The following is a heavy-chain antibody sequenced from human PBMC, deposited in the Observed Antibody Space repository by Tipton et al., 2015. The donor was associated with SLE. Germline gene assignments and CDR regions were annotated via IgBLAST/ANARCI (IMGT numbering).Heavy chain of an antibody. CDR2: INHSGST. CDR1: GYTFTSYG. CDR3: AGPGVVLMVYAKPYCYYGMDV. J-gene: IGHJ6*02. V-gene: IGHV4-34*08. Sequence: QLVQSGAEVKKPGASVKVSCKASGYTFTSYGISWIRQPPGKGLEWIGEINHSGSTNYNPSLKSRVTISVDTSKNQFSLKLSSVTSADTAVYYCAGPGVVLMVYAKPYCYYGMDVWGQVTTVTVSS. D-gene: IGHD2-8*01.